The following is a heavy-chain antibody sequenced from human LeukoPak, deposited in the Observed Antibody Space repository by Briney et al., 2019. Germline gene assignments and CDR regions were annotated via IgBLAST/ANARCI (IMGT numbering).Heavy chain of an antibody. V-gene: IGHV4-61*01. D-gene: IGHD3-10*01. Sequence: PSETLSLTCTVSSGSVSSGSYYWSWIRQPPGKGLEWIGYISYSGSTNYNPSLKSRVTISVDTSKNQFSLKLGSVTAADTAVYYCARAGDYYGSGSTFDYWGQGTLVTVSS. CDR3: ARAGDYYGSGSTFDY. J-gene: IGHJ4*02. CDR1: SGSVSSGSYY. CDR2: ISYSGST.